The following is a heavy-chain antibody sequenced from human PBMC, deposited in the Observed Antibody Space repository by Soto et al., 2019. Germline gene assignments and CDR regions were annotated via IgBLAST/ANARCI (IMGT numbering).Heavy chain of an antibody. Sequence: PSETLSLTCTVSGGSISSGGYYWSWIRQHPGKGLEWIGYIYYSGSTYYNPSLKSRVTISVDTSKNQFSLKLSSVTAADTAVYYCARSPEVTVTAFDYWGQGTLVTVSS. D-gene: IGHD4-17*01. CDR3: ARSPEVTVTAFDY. CDR1: GGSISSGGYY. CDR2: IYYSGST. J-gene: IGHJ4*02. V-gene: IGHV4-31*03.